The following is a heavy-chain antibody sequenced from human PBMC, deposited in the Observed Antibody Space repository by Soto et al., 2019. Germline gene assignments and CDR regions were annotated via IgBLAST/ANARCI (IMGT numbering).Heavy chain of an antibody. J-gene: IGHJ5*02. D-gene: IGHD6-13*01. V-gene: IGHV4-34*01. CDR3: ARGLIAAPARAYNWFDP. CDR1: GGSFSGYY. CDR2: INHSGST. Sequence: SETLSLTCAVYGGSFSGYYWGWIRQPPGKGLEWIGEINHSGSTNYNPSLKSRVTISVDTSKNQFSLKLSSVTAADTAVYYCARGLIAAPARAYNWFDPWGQGTLVTVSS.